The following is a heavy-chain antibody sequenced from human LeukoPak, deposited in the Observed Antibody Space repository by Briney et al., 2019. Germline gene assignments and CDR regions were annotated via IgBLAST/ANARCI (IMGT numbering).Heavy chain of an antibody. CDR1: GFTFSSYS. J-gene: IGHJ5*02. Sequence: PGGSLRLSCAASGFTFSSYSMNWVRQAPGKGLEWVSSISSSSSYIYYADSVKGRFTISRDNAKNSLYLQMNSLRAEDTAVYYCARGGDYSNYWFDPWGQGTLVTVSP. V-gene: IGHV3-21*01. D-gene: IGHD4-11*01. CDR2: ISSSSSYI. CDR3: ARGGDYSNYWFDP.